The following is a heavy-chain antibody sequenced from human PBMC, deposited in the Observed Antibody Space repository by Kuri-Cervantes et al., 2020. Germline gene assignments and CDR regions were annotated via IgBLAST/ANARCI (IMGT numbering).Heavy chain of an antibody. V-gene: IGHV1-2*02. D-gene: IGHD5-24*01. CDR2: INPNSGGT. J-gene: IGHJ6*02. Sequence: ASVKVSCKASAYTSTGYYVHWVRQAPGQGLEWMGWINPNSGGTIYAQKFQGRVSMTRDTSISTAYMDLSRLTSDDTAVYYCARDSWGEIQLWLPAPPGLDVWGQGTTVTVSS. CDR3: ARDSWGEIQLWLPAPPGLDV. CDR1: AYTSTGYY.